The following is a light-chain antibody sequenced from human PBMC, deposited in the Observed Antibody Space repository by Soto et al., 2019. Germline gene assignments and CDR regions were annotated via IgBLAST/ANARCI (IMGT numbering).Light chain of an antibody. J-gene: IGKJ3*01. V-gene: IGKV3-20*01. CDR2: GAS. CDR1: QSINSRY. Sequence: EIVLTQSPGTLSLSPGERATLSCRASQSINSRYLAWYQQKPGQAPRLLIYGASSMATGIPDRFSGSGSGTDFTLTISRLEPEDFAVYYCQQFGSSPGFTFGPGTIVDIK. CDR3: QQFGSSPGFT.